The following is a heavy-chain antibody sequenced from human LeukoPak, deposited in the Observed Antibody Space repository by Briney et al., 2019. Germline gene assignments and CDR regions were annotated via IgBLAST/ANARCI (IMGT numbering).Heavy chain of an antibody. J-gene: IGHJ4*02. CDR3: ATKQWLAPPPDS. Sequence: GGSLRLSCAASGFTFSKYWMLWVRHAPGKGLESVSRINTDETVTTYADSVKGRFTVSRDNADNTMFLQMNSARDEDTAVYYCATKQWLAPPPDSWGQGTPVTVSS. CDR1: GFTFSKYW. V-gene: IGHV3-74*01. CDR2: INTDETVT. D-gene: IGHD6-19*01.